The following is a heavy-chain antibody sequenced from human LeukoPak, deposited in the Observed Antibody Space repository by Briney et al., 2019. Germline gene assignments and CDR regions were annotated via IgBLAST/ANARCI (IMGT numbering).Heavy chain of an antibody. CDR1: GFTFSSYA. V-gene: IGHV3-30-3*01. D-gene: IGHD3-9*01. CDR2: ISYDGSNK. Sequence: GGSLRLSCAASGFTFSSYAMHWVRQAPGKGLEWVAVISYDGSNKYYADSVKGRFTISRDNSKNTLYLQMNSLRAEDTAVYYCARSWTYYDILTGYYTLKDYYGMDVWGQGTTVTVSS. CDR3: ARSWTYYDILTGYYTLKDYYGMDV. J-gene: IGHJ6*02.